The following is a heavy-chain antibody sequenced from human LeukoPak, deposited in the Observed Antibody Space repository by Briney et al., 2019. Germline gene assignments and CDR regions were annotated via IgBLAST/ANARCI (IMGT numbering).Heavy chain of an antibody. V-gene: IGHV3-30-3*01. CDR2: ISYDGSNK. CDR3: ARDRGRELLRYYFDY. Sequence: PGRSLRLSCAASGFTFSSYAMHWVRQAPGKGLEWVAVISYDGSNKYYADSVKGRFTISRDNSKNTLYLQMNSLRAEDTAVYYCARDRGRELLRYYFDYWGQGTLVTVSS. J-gene: IGHJ4*02. CDR1: GFTFSSYA. D-gene: IGHD1-26*01.